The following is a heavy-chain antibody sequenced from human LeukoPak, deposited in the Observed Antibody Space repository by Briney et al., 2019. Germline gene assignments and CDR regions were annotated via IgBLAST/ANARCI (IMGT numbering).Heavy chain of an antibody. Sequence: ASVKVSCKASGYTFTSYAMNWVRQAPGQGLEWMGWINTNTGNPTYAQGFTGRFVFSLDTSVSTAYLQISSLKAEDTAVYYCARTDLYYDILTGYLNYYYYMDVWGKGTTVTVSS. CDR2: INTNTGNP. V-gene: IGHV7-4-1*02. J-gene: IGHJ6*03. D-gene: IGHD3-9*01. CDR3: ARTDLYYDILTGYLNYYYYMDV. CDR1: GYTFTSYA.